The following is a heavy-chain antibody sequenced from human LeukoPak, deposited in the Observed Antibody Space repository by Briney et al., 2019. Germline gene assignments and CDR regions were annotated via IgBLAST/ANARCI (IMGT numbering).Heavy chain of an antibody. D-gene: IGHD6-13*01. J-gene: IGHJ5*02. V-gene: IGHV4-59*01. Sequence: SETLSLTCTVSGGSISSYYWSWIRQPPGKGLEWIGYIYYSGSTNYNPSLKSRVTISVDTSKNQFSLKLSSVTAADTAVYYCARAGQQLVSNWFDPWGQGTLVTVSS. CDR3: ARAGQQLVSNWFDP. CDR2: IYYSGST. CDR1: GGSISSYY.